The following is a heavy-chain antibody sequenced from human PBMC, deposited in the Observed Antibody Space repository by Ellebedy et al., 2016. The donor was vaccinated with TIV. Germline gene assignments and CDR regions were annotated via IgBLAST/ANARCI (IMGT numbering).Heavy chain of an antibody. CDR3: ARLRPSGITMVRGVSYLDY. CDR1: GYSFTSYW. CDR2: IYTGDSDT. V-gene: IGHV5-51*01. J-gene: IGHJ4*02. Sequence: KVSCKGSGYSFTSYWIGWVRQMPGKGLEWMGIIYTGDSDTRYSPSFQGQVTISAEKSIITAYLQWSSLKASDTAMYYCARLRPSGITMVRGVSYLDYWGQGTLVTVSS. D-gene: IGHD3-10*01.